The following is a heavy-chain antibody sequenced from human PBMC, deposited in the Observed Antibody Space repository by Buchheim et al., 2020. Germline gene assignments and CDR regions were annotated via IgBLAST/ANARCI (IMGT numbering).Heavy chain of an antibody. CDR3: ASNLWGTRRWGRDSNAFDI. CDR1: GYTFTSYD. D-gene: IGHD3-16*01. J-gene: IGHJ3*02. V-gene: IGHV1-8*01. CDR2: MNPNSGNT. Sequence: QVQLVQSGAEVKKPGASVKFSCKASGYTFTSYDINWVRQATGQGLEWMGWMNPNSGNTGYAQKFQGRVTMTRNTSISTAYLELSSLRSEDTAVYYCASNLWGTRRWGRDSNAFDIWGQGT.